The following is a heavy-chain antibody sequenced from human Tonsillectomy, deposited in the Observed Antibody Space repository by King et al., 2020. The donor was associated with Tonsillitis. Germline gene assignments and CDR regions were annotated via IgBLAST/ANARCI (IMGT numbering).Heavy chain of an antibody. CDR1: GFTFGDYG. Sequence: VQLQESGGGVVQPGGSLRLSCAASGFTFGDYGMHWVRQAPGKGLEWLAYIRYDGSYKRYADSVTGRFTISRDNPKNTLSLQMNSLRAEDTAIYYCAKNAPSISGCKDYFLDIWGQGTLVTVSS. J-gene: IGHJ3*02. CDR3: AKNAPSISGCKDYFLDI. CDR2: IRYDGSYK. D-gene: IGHD2/OR15-2a*01. V-gene: IGHV3-30*02.